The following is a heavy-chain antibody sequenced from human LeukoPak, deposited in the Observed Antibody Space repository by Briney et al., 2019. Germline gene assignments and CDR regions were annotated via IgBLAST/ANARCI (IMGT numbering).Heavy chain of an antibody. CDR3: AIRRYYGSGTYRHY. CDR2: INWNGDRT. Sequence: GESLPQTFAGTGFTFLHSRLAGLRQAPGKGLEWVSGINWNGDRTDYADSVKGRFTISRDNAKKSMYLQMNSLRAEDTALYYCAIRRYYGSGTYRHYWGRETLVSVSS. D-gene: IGHD3-10*01. V-gene: IGHV3-20*03. J-gene: IGHJ4*02. CDR1: GFTFLHSR.